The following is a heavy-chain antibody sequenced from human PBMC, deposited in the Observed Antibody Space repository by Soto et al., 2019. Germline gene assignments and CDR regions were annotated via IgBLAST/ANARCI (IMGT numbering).Heavy chain of an antibody. J-gene: IGHJ4*02. Sequence: QVQLVQSGAEVKKPGSSVKVSCTASGGTLSRYGFTWVRQAPGQGFQWMGGIIPIFGTTHYEQNFQGRLSITADESTSTVYMELSSLRSDDTAIYFCARPYYQWEALHYFDFWGQGTLVTVSS. CDR1: GGTLSRYG. CDR2: IIPIFGTT. V-gene: IGHV1-69*01. CDR3: ARPYYQWEALHYFDF. D-gene: IGHD1-26*01.